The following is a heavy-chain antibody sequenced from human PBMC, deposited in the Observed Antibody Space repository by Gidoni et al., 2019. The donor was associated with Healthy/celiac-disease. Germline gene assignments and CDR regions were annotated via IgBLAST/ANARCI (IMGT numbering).Heavy chain of an antibody. J-gene: IGHJ3*02. CDR1: GVSISSGSYY. CDR2: IYTSGST. V-gene: IGHV4-61*02. Sequence: QVQLQESGPGLVKPSQTLSLTCTVSGVSISSGSYYWSWIRQPAGKGLEWIGRIYTSGSTNYNPSLKSRVNISVDTSKNQCSLKLSSVTAADTAVYYCASQYYDSSGEHDAFDIWGQGTMVTVSS. CDR3: ASQYYDSSGEHDAFDI. D-gene: IGHD3-22*01.